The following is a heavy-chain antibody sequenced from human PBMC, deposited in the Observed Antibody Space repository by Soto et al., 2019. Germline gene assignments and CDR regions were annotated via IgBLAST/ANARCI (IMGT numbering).Heavy chain of an antibody. J-gene: IGHJ5*02. CDR1: GGSISSSSYY. CDR3: ARDEYSRTASFDP. Sequence: QLQLQESGPGLVKPSETLSLTCTVSGGSISSSSYYWGWIRQPPGKGLEWIGSIYYSGSTYYNPSLKSRVTISVDTSKNQFSLKLSSVTAADTAVYYCARDEYSRTASFDPWGQGTLVTVSS. D-gene: IGHD6-6*01. CDR2: IYYSGST. V-gene: IGHV4-39*01.